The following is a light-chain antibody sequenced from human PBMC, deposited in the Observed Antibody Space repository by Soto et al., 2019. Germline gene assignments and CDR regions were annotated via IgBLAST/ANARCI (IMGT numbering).Light chain of an antibody. CDR3: QQYHSYRT. CDR1: QTIDNW. CDR2: KAS. Sequence: GDTVTISCRASQTIDNWVAWYQQKPGKAPKLLISKASTFESGVPSRFRGSGSVTEFTLTISSLQPDDFATYYCQQYHSYRTFGQGTKVEI. J-gene: IGKJ1*01. V-gene: IGKV1-5*03.